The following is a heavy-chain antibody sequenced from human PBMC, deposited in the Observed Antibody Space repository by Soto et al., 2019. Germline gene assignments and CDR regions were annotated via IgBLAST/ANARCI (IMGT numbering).Heavy chain of an antibody. CDR1: GFSLTTGIMG. J-gene: IGHJ6*02. V-gene: IGHV2-26*03. CDR3: ARLVADSSCYHYGPEV. D-gene: IGHD3-16*02. CDR2: IFSNNDR. Sequence: QVTLKESGPVLVQATETLTLTCNISGFSLTTGIMGVSWIRQPPGKALEWVALIFSNNDRSYSTSLHSRLSISDATSKSQVVLTMTNVDPVDTPTYSRARLVADSSCYHYGPEVWGQGTTVTVS.